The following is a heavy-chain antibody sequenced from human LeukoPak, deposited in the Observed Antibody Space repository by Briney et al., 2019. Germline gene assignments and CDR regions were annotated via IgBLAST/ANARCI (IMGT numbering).Heavy chain of an antibody. CDR1: GFTLSSHS. V-gene: IGHV3-21*01. CDR2: ISSSSSYI. Sequence: GGSLRLSCAASGFTLSSHSMNWVRQAPGKGLEWVSSISSSSSYIYYADSVKGRFTISRDDAKNSLYLQMNSLRAEDTAVYHCARGYSNYGYTFDMWGQGTMVTVSS. D-gene: IGHD4-11*01. J-gene: IGHJ3*02. CDR3: ARGYSNYGYTFDM.